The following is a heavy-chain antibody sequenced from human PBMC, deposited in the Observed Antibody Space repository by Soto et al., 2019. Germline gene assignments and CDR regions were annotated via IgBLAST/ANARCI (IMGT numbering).Heavy chain of an antibody. CDR1: GGANSGDY. V-gene: IGHV4-59*04. D-gene: IGHD4-17*01. CDR2: IYYSGSP. CDR3: EQLPPYGVPIRSL. Sequence: PSYSLPLTVTECGGANSGDYCICIKQPPGKGLEWIGYIYYSGSPYYNSSLKSRVTISVDTSKNHFSLKLTSMTAADTAVYYSEQLPPYGVPIRSLWGRGTLVTVSA. J-gene: IGHJ2*01.